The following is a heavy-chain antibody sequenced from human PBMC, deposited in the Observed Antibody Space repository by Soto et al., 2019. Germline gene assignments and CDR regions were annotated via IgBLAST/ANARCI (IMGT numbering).Heavy chain of an antibody. CDR3: ARTSGIHYYGMDV. CDR1: GGSISSYY. Sequence: PSETLSLTCTVSGGSISSYYWSWIRQPPGKGLEWIGYIYYSGSTNYNPSLKSRVTISVDTSKNQFSLKLSSVTAADTAVYYCARTSGIHYYGMDVWGQGTTVTVS. CDR2: IYYSGST. D-gene: IGHD6-25*01. V-gene: IGHV4-59*01. J-gene: IGHJ6*02.